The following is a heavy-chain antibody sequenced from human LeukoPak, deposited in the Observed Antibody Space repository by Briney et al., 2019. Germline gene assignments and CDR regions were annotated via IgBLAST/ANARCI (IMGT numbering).Heavy chain of an antibody. V-gene: IGHV1-69*13. D-gene: IGHD3-9*01. CDR2: IIPIFVTA. Sequence: GAPVKVSCKASGGTFSSYAISWVRQAPGQGLKWMGAIIPIFVTANYARKFKGRVTITADESTSTAYMELSSLRSEDTAVYYCASSGYDILTGYYPGYYYYYYMDVWGKGTTVTVSS. J-gene: IGHJ6*03. CDR3: ASSGYDILTGYYPGYYYYYYMDV. CDR1: GGTFSSYA.